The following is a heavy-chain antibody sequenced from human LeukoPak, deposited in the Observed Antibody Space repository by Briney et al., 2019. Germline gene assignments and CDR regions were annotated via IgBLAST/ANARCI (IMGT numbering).Heavy chain of an antibody. CDR3: ARAAVAELFDY. CDR2: IYYSGIT. CDR1: GDSISTSTYY. D-gene: IGHD6-19*01. J-gene: IGHJ4*02. V-gene: IGHV4-39*07. Sequence: KTSETLSLTCTVSGDSISTSTYYWGWVRQPPGKGLEWIGSIYYSGITYYNPSLKSRVTISVDTSKNQFSLKLSSVTAADTAVYYCARAAVAELFDYWGQGTLVTVSS.